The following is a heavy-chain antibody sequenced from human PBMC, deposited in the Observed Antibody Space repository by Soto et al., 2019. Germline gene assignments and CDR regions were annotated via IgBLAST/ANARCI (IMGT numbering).Heavy chain of an antibody. Sequence: SETLSLTCAVYGGSFSGYYWSWIRQPPGKGLEWIGEINHSGSTNYNPSLKSRVTISVDTSKNQFSLKLSSVTAADTAVYYCARGGRRWLQLPAGYYYGMDVWGQGTTVTVS. D-gene: IGHD5-12*01. V-gene: IGHV4-34*01. CDR1: GGSFSGYY. CDR2: INHSGST. CDR3: ARGGRRWLQLPAGYYYGMDV. J-gene: IGHJ6*02.